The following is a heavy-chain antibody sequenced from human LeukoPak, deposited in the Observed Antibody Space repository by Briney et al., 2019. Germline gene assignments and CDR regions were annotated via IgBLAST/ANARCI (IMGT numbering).Heavy chain of an antibody. J-gene: IGHJ4*02. Sequence: PGGSLRLSCAASEFTLSGYWMHWVRQAPGKGLEWVSLISWDGGSTYYADSVKGRFTISRDNSKNSLYLQMNSLRTEDTALYYCAKDITPSSKSGYFDYWGQGTLVTVSS. D-gene: IGHD4-11*01. CDR1: EFTLSGYW. V-gene: IGHV3-43*01. CDR3: AKDITPSSKSGYFDY. CDR2: ISWDGGST.